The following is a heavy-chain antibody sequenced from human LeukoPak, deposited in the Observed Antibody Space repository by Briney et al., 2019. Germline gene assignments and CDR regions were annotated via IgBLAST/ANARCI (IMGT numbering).Heavy chain of an antibody. D-gene: IGHD3-10*01. Sequence: SGTLSLTRAVSGDSISNFKWCSWVRQPPGKGLEWIGQIYHSGGTNYNPSLKSRVTISVDKSKNQFSLKLSSVTVADTAVYYCAGRTELQDAFDIWGQGTMVTVSS. CDR2: IYHSGGT. CDR1: GDSISNFKW. V-gene: IGHV4-4*02. CDR3: AGRTELQDAFDI. J-gene: IGHJ3*02.